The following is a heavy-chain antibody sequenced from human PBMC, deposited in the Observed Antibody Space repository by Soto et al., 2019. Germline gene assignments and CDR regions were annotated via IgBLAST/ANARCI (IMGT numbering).Heavy chain of an antibody. J-gene: IGHJ4*02. CDR3: AREYCTTTSCYGPDY. CDR2: ISADSGNT. D-gene: IGHD2-2*01. CDR1: GHTFASYG. Sequence: ASVTVSCKASGHTFASYGVSWVRQAPGQGLEWMGWISADSGNTYYAQRFQGRLTMTTDTSTTTAYMEVGSLRADDTAVYYCAREYCTTTSCYGPDYWGQGTLVTVSS. V-gene: IGHV1-18*01.